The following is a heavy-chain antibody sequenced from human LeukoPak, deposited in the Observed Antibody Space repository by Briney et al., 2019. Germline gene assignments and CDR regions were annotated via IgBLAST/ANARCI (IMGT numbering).Heavy chain of an antibody. D-gene: IGHD5-24*01. CDR3: ARGPGDGYLDY. J-gene: IGHJ4*02. Sequence: SETLSLTCTDSVGSISSYYRSWIRQPPGKGLEWIGYIYYSGSTNYNPSLKSRVTISVDTSKNQFSLKLSSVTAADTAVYYCARGPGDGYLDYWGQGTLVTVSS. CDR2: IYYSGST. V-gene: IGHV4-59*01. CDR1: VGSISSYY.